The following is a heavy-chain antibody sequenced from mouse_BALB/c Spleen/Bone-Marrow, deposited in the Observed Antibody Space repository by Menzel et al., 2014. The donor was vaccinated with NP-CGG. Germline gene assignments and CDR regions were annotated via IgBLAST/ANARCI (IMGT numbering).Heavy chain of an antibody. J-gene: IGHJ1*01. CDR1: GFSLXSYG. V-gene: IGHV2-5*01. CDR3: AKNGNWYFDV. Sequence: QVQLKESGPGLVQPSQSLSITCTVSGFSLXSYGVHWVRQSPGKGLEWLGVIWRGGSTDYNAAFTSRLSITKDNSKSQVFFKMNSLQADDTAIYYCAKNGNWYFDVWGAGTTVTVSS. CDR2: IWRGGST. D-gene: IGHD1-1*02.